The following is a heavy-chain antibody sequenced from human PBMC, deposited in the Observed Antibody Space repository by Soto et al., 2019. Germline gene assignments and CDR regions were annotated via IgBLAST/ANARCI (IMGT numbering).Heavy chain of an antibody. J-gene: IGHJ6*02. CDR1: GYTFTGYY. D-gene: IGHD6-6*01. CDR2: INPNSGGT. Sequence: ASVKVSCKASGYTFTGYYMHWVRQAPGQGLEWMGWINPNSGGTNYAQKFQGWVTMTRDTSISTAYMELSRLRSDDTAVYYCARAAYSSSSARAYYYGMDVWGQGTTVTVS. V-gene: IGHV1-2*04. CDR3: ARAAYSSSSARAYYYGMDV.